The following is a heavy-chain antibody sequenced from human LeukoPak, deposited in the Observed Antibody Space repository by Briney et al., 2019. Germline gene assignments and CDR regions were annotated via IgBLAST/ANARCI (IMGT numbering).Heavy chain of an antibody. Sequence: GGSLRLSCVGSGFSFSDSWMTWVRQVPGKGREWVANIRRDGSVKTYVDSVRARLTVSRDNAKNSLYLQMNDLRAEDTAMYYCARDLSPSMSGSVWYDAFDIWGQGTMVTVSS. CDR2: IRRDGSVK. D-gene: IGHD6-19*01. CDR3: ARDLSPSMSGSVWYDAFDI. J-gene: IGHJ3*02. CDR1: GFSFSDSW. V-gene: IGHV3-7*01.